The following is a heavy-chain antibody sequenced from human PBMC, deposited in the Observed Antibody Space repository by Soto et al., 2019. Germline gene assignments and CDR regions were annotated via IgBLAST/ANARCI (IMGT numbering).Heavy chain of an antibody. CDR2: IYTSGST. Sequence: PSETLSLNGTVSVGSISSYYWSWIRQRAGKGLEWIGRIYTSGSTNYNPSLKSRVTMSVDTSKNQFSLKLSSVTAADTAVYYCARDMRNVVVAADWFDPWGQGTLVTVSS. CDR3: ARDMRNVVVAADWFDP. V-gene: IGHV4-4*07. CDR1: VGSISSYY. J-gene: IGHJ5*02. D-gene: IGHD2-15*01.